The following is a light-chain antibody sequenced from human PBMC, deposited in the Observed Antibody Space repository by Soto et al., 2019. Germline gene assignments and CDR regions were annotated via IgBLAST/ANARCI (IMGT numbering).Light chain of an antibody. J-gene: IGKJ1*01. CDR3: QQYHSYPAS. CDR2: DAS. V-gene: IGKV1-16*01. CDR1: QGISSF. Sequence: DIQMTQSPSSLSASVGDRVTITCRASQGISSFLAWFQQKPGKAPKSLIYDASTLQSGVSSRFSGSGSDRHFTITISSLQPEDFATDYCQQYHSYPASFGQGTKVEIK.